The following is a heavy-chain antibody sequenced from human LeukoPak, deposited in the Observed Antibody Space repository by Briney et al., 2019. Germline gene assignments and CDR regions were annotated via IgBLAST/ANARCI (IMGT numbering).Heavy chain of an antibody. Sequence: PGGSLRLSCAASGFTFSSYGMSWVRQAPGKGREWVANIMQDGSEKYYVDSVKGRFNISRDNAKNSLYLQMNSLRAEDTAVYYCARDFGPIAGDGYYFDYWGQGTLVTVSS. V-gene: IGHV3-7*01. J-gene: IGHJ4*02. CDR1: GFTFSSYG. CDR3: ARDFGPIAGDGYYFDY. CDR2: IMQDGSEK. D-gene: IGHD3-16*01.